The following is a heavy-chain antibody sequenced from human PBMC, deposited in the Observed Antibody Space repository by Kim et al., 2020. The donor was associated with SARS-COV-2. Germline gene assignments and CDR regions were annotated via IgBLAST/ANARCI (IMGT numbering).Heavy chain of an antibody. D-gene: IGHD3-10*01. CDR1: GYTFSNYG. Sequence: ASVKVSCKASGYTFSNYGISWVRLAPGQGLEWMGWISGSNGATKYAQKFQGRVTMTTDTSADTADMELRSLRYDDTALYYCARAHYSTNSPFFYWGQGTL. CDR2: ISGSNGAT. V-gene: IGHV1-18*01. J-gene: IGHJ4*02. CDR3: ARAHYSTNSPFFY.